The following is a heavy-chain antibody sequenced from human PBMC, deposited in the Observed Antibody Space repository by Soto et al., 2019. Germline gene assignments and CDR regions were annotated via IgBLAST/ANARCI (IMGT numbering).Heavy chain of an antibody. CDR1: GFTFSTYP. D-gene: IGHD4-17*01. V-gene: IGHV3-11*01. Sequence: PGGSLRLSCATSGFTFSTYPMSWVRQAPGKGLEWVSHLSSSGDNIYYADSVKGQFTISRDNAKNTLYLQMNSLRAEDTAVYYCARDPSTVTTHIYWGQGTLVTVSS. J-gene: IGHJ4*02. CDR2: LSSSGDNI. CDR3: ARDPSTVTTHIY.